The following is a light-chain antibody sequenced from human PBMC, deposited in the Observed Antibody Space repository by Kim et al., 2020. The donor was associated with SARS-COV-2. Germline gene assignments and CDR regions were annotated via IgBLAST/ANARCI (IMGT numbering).Light chain of an antibody. CDR1: SRRNYY. CDR3: NSRDSSGDHVV. Sequence: AVGQTVRLTCQGDSRRNYYATWYQQRPGQAPVLVLYGKYNRPSGIPDRFSGSASGNTASLTITGAQAEDEADYYCNSRDSSGDHVVFGGGTQLTVL. V-gene: IGLV3-19*01. CDR2: GKY. J-gene: IGLJ3*02.